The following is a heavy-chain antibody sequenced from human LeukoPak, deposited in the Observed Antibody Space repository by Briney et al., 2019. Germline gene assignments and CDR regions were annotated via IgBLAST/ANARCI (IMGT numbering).Heavy chain of an antibody. D-gene: IGHD3-10*01. CDR1: GFTFNNYA. CDR2: ISGSGGNT. Sequence: GGSLRLSCAASGFTFNNYAMSWVRQAPGKGLEWVSVISGSGGNTYYADSVKGRFTLSRDDSQNTVYLQMNSLRDDDTALYYCVRGSKIRGVIPEGEFDYWGQGTLVTVSS. J-gene: IGHJ4*02. CDR3: VRGSKIRGVIPEGEFDY. V-gene: IGHV3-23*01.